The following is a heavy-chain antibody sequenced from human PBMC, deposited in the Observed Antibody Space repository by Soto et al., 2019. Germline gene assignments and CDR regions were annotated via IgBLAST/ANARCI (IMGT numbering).Heavy chain of an antibody. J-gene: IGHJ4*02. V-gene: IGHV3-30*18. Sequence: QVQLVESGGGVVQPGRSLRLSCAASGFTFSSYGMHWVRQAPGKGLEWVAVISYDGSNKYYADSVKGRFTISRDNSKNTLYLQMNSLRAEDTAVYYCAKEQQQLVGLDYWGQGTLVTVSS. CDR2: ISYDGSNK. D-gene: IGHD6-13*01. CDR1: GFTFSSYG. CDR3: AKEQQQLVGLDY.